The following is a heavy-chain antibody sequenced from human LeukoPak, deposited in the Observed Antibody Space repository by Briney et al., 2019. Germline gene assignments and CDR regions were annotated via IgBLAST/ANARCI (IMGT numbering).Heavy chain of an antibody. Sequence: GGSLRLSCAASGFTVSSNYMSWVRQAPGKGLEWVSVIYSGGSTYYADSVKGRFTISRDNSKNTLYLQMNSLRAEDTAVYYCASQAYYVSSGYYYGAFDIWGQGTMVTVSS. CDR3: ASQAYYVSSGYYYGAFDI. V-gene: IGHV3-66*04. CDR2: IYSGGST. CDR1: GFTVSSNY. D-gene: IGHD3-22*01. J-gene: IGHJ3*02.